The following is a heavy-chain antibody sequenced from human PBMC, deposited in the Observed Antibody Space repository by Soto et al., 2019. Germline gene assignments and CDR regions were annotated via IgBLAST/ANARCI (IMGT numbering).Heavy chain of an antibody. Sequence: ASVKVSCKASGYTFTSYAIHWVRQAPGQGLEWMGWFDADDSETKYAQKFQGRVTMTEDTSTDTAYMELSSLRSEDTAVYYCATGSYSSRWNDAFDIWGQGTMVTVSS. J-gene: IGHJ3*02. CDR2: FDADDSET. D-gene: IGHD6-13*01. V-gene: IGHV1-3*01. CDR1: GYTFTSYA. CDR3: ATGSYSSRWNDAFDI.